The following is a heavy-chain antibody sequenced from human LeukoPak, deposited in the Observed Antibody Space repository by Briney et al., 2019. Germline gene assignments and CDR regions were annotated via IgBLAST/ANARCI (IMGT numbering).Heavy chain of an antibody. CDR2: IIPIFGIA. V-gene: IGHV1-69*04. Sequence: ASVEVSCEASGGTFSSYAISWVRQAPGQGLEWMGRIIPIFGIANYAQKFQGRVTITADKSTSTAYMELSSLRSEDTAVYYCASGPSPPNFDMDVWGQGTTVTVSS. D-gene: IGHD2-2*01. CDR1: GGTFSSYA. J-gene: IGHJ6*02. CDR3: ASGPSPPNFDMDV.